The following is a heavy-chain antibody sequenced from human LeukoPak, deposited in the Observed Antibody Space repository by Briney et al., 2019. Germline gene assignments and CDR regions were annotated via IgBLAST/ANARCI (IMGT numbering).Heavy chain of an antibody. CDR3: AREVPDYYDSSGFDP. D-gene: IGHD3-22*01. CDR2: IIPILGIA. Sequence: SVKVSCKASGGTFSSYAISWVRQAPGRGLEWMGRIIPILGIANYAQKFQGRVTITADKSTSTAYMELSSLRSEDTAVYYCAREVPDYYDSSGFDPWGQGTLVTVSS. J-gene: IGHJ5*02. V-gene: IGHV1-69*04. CDR1: GGTFSSYA.